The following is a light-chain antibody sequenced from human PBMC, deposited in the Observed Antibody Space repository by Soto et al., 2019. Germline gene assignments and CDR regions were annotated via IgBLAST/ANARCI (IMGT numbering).Light chain of an antibody. J-gene: IGKJ3*01. CDR1: QSVSSSY. V-gene: IGKV3-20*01. CDR3: QQYGSSIFT. Sequence: EIVLTQSPGTLSLSPGERATLSCRASQSVSSSYLAWYQQKPGQAPRLLIHGASSRATGIPDRFSGSWSGTDFTLTISRLEPEDFAVYYCQQYGSSIFTFGPGTKVDIK. CDR2: GAS.